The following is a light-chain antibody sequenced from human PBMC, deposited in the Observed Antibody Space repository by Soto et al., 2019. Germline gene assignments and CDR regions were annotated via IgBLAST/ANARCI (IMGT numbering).Light chain of an antibody. CDR2: DVS. CDR1: SSDLGDYNY. J-gene: IGLJ1*01. Sequence: QSALTQPASVSGSPGQSITISCTGASSDLGDYNYVSWYQQHPGKAPKLMIYDVSSRPSGVSDRFSGSKSGNTASLTISGLQAEDEADYYCTSYTTTGTYAFATGTKLTVL. CDR3: TSYTTTGTYA. V-gene: IGLV2-14*03.